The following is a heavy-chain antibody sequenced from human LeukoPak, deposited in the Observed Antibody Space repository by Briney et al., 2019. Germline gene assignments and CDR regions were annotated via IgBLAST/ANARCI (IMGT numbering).Heavy chain of an antibody. CDR3: ARDLSGAAAGTFDY. J-gene: IGHJ4*02. CDR2: IYTSGST. D-gene: IGHD6-13*01. CDR1: GGSISSYY. V-gene: IGHV4-4*07. Sequence: PSETLSLTCTVSGGSISSYYWSWIRQPAGKGLEWIGRIYTSGSTNYNPSLKSRVTMSVDTSKNQFSLKLSSVTAADTAVYYCARDLSGAAAGTFDYWGQGTLVTVSS.